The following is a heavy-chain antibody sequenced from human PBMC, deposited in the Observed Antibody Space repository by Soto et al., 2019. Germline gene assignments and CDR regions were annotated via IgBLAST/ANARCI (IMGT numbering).Heavy chain of an antibody. CDR2: INHVGIT. Sequence: SETLSLTCAVSGGSFRGFYWTWIRQSPGKGLEWLGDINHVGITNYNPSLKSRVSIPVDTSKSQFSLEVHSLGAADTAVYYCARAGSWNLDSWGQGTPVTVSS. CDR1: GGSFRGFY. CDR3: ARAGSWNLDS. J-gene: IGHJ4*02. V-gene: IGHV4-34*01. D-gene: IGHD1-1*01.